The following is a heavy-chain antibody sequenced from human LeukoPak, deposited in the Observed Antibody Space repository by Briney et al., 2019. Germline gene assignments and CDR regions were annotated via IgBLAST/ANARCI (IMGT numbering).Heavy chain of an antibody. J-gene: IGHJ5*02. CDR3: AREPTADPYWFDP. CDR2: IYYSGST. V-gene: IGHV4-39*07. CDR1: GGSISSSSYY. D-gene: IGHD2-21*02. Sequence: SETLSLTCTVSGGSISSSSYYWGWIRQPPGKGLEWIGSIYYSGSTYYNPSLKSRVTISVDTSKNQFSLKLSSVTAADTAVYYCAREPTADPYWFDPWGQGTLVTVSS.